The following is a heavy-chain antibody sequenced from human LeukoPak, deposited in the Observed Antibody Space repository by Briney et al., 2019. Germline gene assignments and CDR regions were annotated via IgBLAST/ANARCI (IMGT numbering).Heavy chain of an antibody. J-gene: IGHJ4*02. V-gene: IGHV3-9*01. CDR3: AKSSVAVAGTNFDY. Sequence: GGSLRLSCAASGFTFDDYAMHWVRQAPGKGLEWVSGISWNSGSIGYADSVKGRFTISRDNAKNSLYLQMNSLRAEDTALYYCAKSSVAVAGTNFDYWGQGTLVTVSS. CDR2: ISWNSGSI. D-gene: IGHD6-19*01. CDR1: GFTFDDYA.